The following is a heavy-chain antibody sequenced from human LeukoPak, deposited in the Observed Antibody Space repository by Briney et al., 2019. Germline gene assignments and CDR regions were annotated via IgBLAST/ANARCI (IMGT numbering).Heavy chain of an antibody. D-gene: IGHD4-17*01. V-gene: IGHV3-53*01. CDR2: IYSGGNT. Sequence: GGSLRLSCTVSGFTVSSNSMSWVRQAPGKGLEWVSFIYSGGNTHYSDSVKGRFTISRDNSKNTLYLQMNSLRAEDTSVYYCARRAGEYSHPYDYWGQGTLVAVSS. CDR3: ARRAGEYSHPYDY. CDR1: GFTVSSNS. J-gene: IGHJ4*02.